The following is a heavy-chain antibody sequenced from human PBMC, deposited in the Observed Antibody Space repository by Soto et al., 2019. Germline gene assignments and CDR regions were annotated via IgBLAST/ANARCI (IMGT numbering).Heavy chain of an antibody. Sequence: EVQLVETGGGLIQPGGSLRLSCAASGLTVSSNYMNWVRQATGKGLEWVSVLYSGGSTHYAGSVKGRFIISRDNSKNTVYLQMNSLRAEDTAVYYCARDRPGDEGDAFDIWGHATMVTVSS. CDR2: LYSGGST. CDR1: GLTVSSNY. D-gene: IGHD3-10*01. V-gene: IGHV3-53*02. J-gene: IGHJ3*02. CDR3: ARDRPGDEGDAFDI.